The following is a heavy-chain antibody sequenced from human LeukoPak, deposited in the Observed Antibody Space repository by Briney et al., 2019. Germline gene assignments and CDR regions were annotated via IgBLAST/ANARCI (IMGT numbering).Heavy chain of an antibody. CDR2: IYSGGST. J-gene: IGHJ4*02. D-gene: IGHD3-22*01. Sequence: GGSLRLSCAASGFTVSSNYMSWVRQAPGKGLEWVSVIYSGGSTYYADSVQGRFTISRDNSKNTLYLQMNSPRAEDTAVYYCARDEVYYDSSGYYYGYFDYWGQGTLVTVSS. CDR3: ARDEVYYDSSGYYYGYFDY. V-gene: IGHV3-53*01. CDR1: GFTVSSNY.